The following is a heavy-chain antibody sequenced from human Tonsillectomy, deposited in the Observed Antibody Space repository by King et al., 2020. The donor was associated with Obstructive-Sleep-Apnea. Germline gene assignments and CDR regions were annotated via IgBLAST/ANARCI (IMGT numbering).Heavy chain of an antibody. CDR1: GGSISSYY. J-gene: IGHJ4*02. CDR3: AGYTYCSGGSCYIDY. CDR2: IYYRWRS. Sequence: QLQESGPGLVKPSETLSLTCTVSGGSISSYYWSWIRQPPGKGLELIRYIYYRWRSNYNPSLKKRGTILVYTSKNQFSLKLSSVTAADTAGYYCAGYTYCSGGSCYIDYWGQGTLVTVSS. D-gene: IGHD2-15*01. V-gene: IGHV4-59*01.